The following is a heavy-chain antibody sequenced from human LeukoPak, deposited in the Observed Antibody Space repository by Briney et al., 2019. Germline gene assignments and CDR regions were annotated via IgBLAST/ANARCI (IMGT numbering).Heavy chain of an antibody. CDR2: ISSSSSYI. D-gene: IGHD3-10*01. CDR3: ARVFVSGSSYGMDV. Sequence: PGGSLRLSCAASRFTFSSHSMNWVRQAPGKGLEWVSSISSSSSYIYYADSVKGRFTISRDNAKNSLYLQMNSLRAEDTAVYYCARVFVSGSSYGMDVWGQGTTVTVSS. V-gene: IGHV3-21*01. J-gene: IGHJ6*02. CDR1: RFTFSSHS.